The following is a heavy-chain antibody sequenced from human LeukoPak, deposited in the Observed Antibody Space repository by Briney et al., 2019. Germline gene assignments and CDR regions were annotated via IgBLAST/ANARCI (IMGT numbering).Heavy chain of an antibody. Sequence: ASVKVSCKASGYTFTGYYMHWVRQAPGQGLEWMGRINPNSGGTNYAQKFQGRVTMTRDTSISTAYMELSRLRSDDTAVYYCARDFFSQLPRLKENWFDPWGQGTLVTVSS. CDR3: ARDFFSQLPRLKENWFDP. CDR2: INPNSGGT. CDR1: GYTFTGYY. V-gene: IGHV1-2*06. D-gene: IGHD2-2*01. J-gene: IGHJ5*02.